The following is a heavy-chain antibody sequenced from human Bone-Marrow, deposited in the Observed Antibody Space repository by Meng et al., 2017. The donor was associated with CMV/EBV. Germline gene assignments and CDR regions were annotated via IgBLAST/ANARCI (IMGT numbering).Heavy chain of an antibody. CDR3: ARVPRTTARVEWLRRGTNWFDP. Sequence: SEPLSLTCAVYGGAFSGYYRSWIRQPQGKGLEWIGEINHRGSTNYNPSLKSRFTISVDTSKNQFSLNLSSVTAADTDVYYCARVPRTTARVEWLRRGTNWFDPWGQGTLVTVSS. CDR1: GGAFSGYY. J-gene: IGHJ5*02. CDR2: INHRGST. V-gene: IGHV4-34*01. D-gene: IGHD3-3*01.